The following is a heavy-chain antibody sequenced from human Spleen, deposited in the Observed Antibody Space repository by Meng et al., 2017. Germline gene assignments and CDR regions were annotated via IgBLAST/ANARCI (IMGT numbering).Heavy chain of an antibody. CDR1: GYTFTSYD. J-gene: IGHJ5*02. Sequence: VKVSCKASGYTFTSYDINWVRQAAGQGLEWMGWMNPNNGDTGYAQRFQGRVTITRDTSISTAYMELSSLTSEDTAVYYCVRATPPGNWFDPWGQGTLVTVSS. CDR3: VRATPPGNWFDP. CDR2: MNPNNGDT. V-gene: IGHV1-8*01.